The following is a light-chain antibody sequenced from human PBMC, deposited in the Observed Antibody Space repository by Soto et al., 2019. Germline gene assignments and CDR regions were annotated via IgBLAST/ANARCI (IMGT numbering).Light chain of an antibody. V-gene: IGKV3-15*01. Sequence: EIVMTQSPATLSVSPGERATLSCRASQSVRSSFLAWYQQKPGQAPSLLIYGASTRATGIPARFSGSGSGTEFTLTINSLQSEDFAVYYCQQYSTWPLTFGGGAKV. CDR2: GAS. CDR3: QQYSTWPLT. J-gene: IGKJ4*01. CDR1: QSVRSSF.